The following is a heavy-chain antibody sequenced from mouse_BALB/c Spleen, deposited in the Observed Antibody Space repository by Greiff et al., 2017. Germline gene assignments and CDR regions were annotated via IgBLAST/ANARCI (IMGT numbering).Heavy chain of an antibody. Sequence: EVQLVESGPGLVKPSQSLSLTCTVTGYSITSDYAWNWIRQFPGNKLEWMGYISYSGSTSYNPSLKSRISITRDTSKNQFFLQLNSVTTEDTATYYCARSPTEAGYCGLGGTDTTVTVST. CDR3: ARSPTEAGYCGL. CDR1: GYSITSDYA. J-gene: IGHJ1*03. V-gene: IGHV3-2*02. CDR2: ISYSGST.